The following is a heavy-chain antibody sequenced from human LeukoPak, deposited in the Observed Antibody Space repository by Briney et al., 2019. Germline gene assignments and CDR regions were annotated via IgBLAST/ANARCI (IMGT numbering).Heavy chain of an antibody. D-gene: IGHD1-26*01. CDR2: ISYDGSVK. CDR1: GFTFRTYG. CDR3: AEDASVGTYLGAFHV. J-gene: IGHJ3*01. Sequence: GRSLRLSCATSGFTFRTYGFHWVRQAPGKGLEWVAHISYDGSVKNYADSVKGRFTISRDNSKNTLYVHMSSLRAEDTALYYCAEDASVGTYLGAFHVWGQGTMVTVSS. V-gene: IGHV3-30*18.